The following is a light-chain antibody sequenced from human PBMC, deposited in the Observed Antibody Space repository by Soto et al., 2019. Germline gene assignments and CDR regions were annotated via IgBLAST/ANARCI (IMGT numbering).Light chain of an antibody. CDR2: DVS. Sequence: QSALTQPRSVSGSPGQSVTTSCTGTNSDVGAYNYVSWYQQHPGKAPKLMLYDVSRRPSGVPDRFSGSKSGNTASLTISGLQADDEADYYCQSFDSSLGGSGVFGGGTKLTVL. CDR1: NSDVGAYNY. J-gene: IGLJ3*02. V-gene: IGLV2-11*01. CDR3: QSFDSSLGGSGV.